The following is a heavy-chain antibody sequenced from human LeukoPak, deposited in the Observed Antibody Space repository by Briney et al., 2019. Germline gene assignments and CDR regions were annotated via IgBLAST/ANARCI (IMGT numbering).Heavy chain of an antibody. V-gene: IGHV3-30-3*01. CDR3: ARSYNYPMVRGVRGNCFDY. CDR2: ISYDGSNK. D-gene: IGHD3-10*01. CDR1: GFTFSSYA. J-gene: IGHJ4*02. Sequence: PGRSLRLSCAASGFTFSSYAMHWVRQAPGKGLEWVAVISYDGSNKYYADSVKGRFTISRDNSKNTLYLQMNSLRAEDTAVYYCARSYNYPMVRGVRGNCFDYWGQGTLVTVSS.